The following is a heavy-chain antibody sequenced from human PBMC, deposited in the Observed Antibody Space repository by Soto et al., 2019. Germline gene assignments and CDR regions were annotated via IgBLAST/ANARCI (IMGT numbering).Heavy chain of an antibody. V-gene: IGHV4-59*01. Sequence: QVQLQESGPGLVKPSETLSLTCTVSGGSISSYYWSWIRQPPGKGLEWIGYIYHSGSTNYNPSLKSRVTISVDTSKNQFSLKLSSVTAADTAVYYCARQRQRGPYYFDYWGQGTLVTVSS. CDR2: IYHSGST. CDR3: ARQRQRGPYYFDY. CDR1: GGSISSYY. J-gene: IGHJ4*02.